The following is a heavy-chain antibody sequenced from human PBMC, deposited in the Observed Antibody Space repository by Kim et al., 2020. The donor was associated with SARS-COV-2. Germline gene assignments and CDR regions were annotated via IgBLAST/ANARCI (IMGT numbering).Heavy chain of an antibody. D-gene: IGHD3-22*01. CDR3: ARGQGLITMIVVVVGAFNY. CDR2: IYYSGST. CDR1: GGSISSGGYY. Sequence: SETLSLTCTVSGGSISSGGYYWSWIRQHPGKDLEWIGYIYYSGSTYYNPSLKSRVTISVDTSKNQFSLKLSSVTAADTAVYYCARGQGLITMIVVVVGAFNYWGRETLVTVSS. V-gene: IGHV4-31*03. J-gene: IGHJ4*02.